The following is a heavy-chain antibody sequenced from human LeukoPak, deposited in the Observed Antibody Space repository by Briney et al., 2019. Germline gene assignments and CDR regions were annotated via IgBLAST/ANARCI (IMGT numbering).Heavy chain of an antibody. CDR3: ARAPRDSGSFINGYGMDV. D-gene: IGHD1-26*01. J-gene: IGHJ6*02. Sequence: GGSLRLSCAASGFTFSSYAMHWVRQAPGKGLEWVAVISYDGSNKYYADSVKGRFTISRDNSKNTLYLQMNSLRAEDTAVYYCARAPRDSGSFINGYGMDVWGQGTTVTVSS. CDR1: GFTFSSYA. V-gene: IGHV3-30-3*01. CDR2: ISYDGSNK.